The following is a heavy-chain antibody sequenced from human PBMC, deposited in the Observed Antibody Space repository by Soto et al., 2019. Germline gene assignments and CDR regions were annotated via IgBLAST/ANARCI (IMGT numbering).Heavy chain of an antibody. J-gene: IGHJ6*02. V-gene: IGHV1-69*12. CDR1: GGSLSTYG. CDR3: ARGDANKIVVTTYYGIDV. D-gene: IGHD4-17*01. Sequence: QVQLVQSGAEVKKPGSSVKVSCKASGGSLSTYGISWVRQSPGQGLEWMGEIIPVFGTPNYTQKFTDRVTITANECTTTVYMEVRSLTSEDTAVYYCARGDANKIVVTTYYGIDVWGQGTTVTVSS. CDR2: IIPVFGTP.